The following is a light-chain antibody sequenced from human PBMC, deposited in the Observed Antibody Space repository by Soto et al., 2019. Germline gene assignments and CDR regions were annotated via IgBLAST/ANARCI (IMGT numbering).Light chain of an antibody. Sequence: DIQVTQSPSSLSASVGDRVTITCRASQSIKTYLNWYQQKPGEAPKLLIHGASNLESGVPSRFSGSGSGTDFTLTTSSLQPEAFATYFCQQSDGTPYTFGQGTKLEI. J-gene: IGKJ2*01. V-gene: IGKV1-39*01. CDR1: QSIKTY. CDR2: GAS. CDR3: QQSDGTPYT.